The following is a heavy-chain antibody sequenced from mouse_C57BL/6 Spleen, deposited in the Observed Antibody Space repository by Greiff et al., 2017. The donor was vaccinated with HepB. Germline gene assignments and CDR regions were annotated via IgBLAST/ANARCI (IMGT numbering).Heavy chain of an antibody. V-gene: IGHV1-19*01. J-gene: IGHJ2*01. Sequence: EVQLVESGPVLVKPGASVKMSCKASGYTFTDYYMNWVKQSHGKSLEWIGVINPYNGGTSYNQKFKGKATLTVDKSSSTAYMELNSLTSEDSAVYYCARRTGTGYFDYWGQGTTLTVSS. CDR1: GYTFTDYY. CDR3: ARRTGTGYFDY. D-gene: IGHD4-1*01. CDR2: INPYNGGT.